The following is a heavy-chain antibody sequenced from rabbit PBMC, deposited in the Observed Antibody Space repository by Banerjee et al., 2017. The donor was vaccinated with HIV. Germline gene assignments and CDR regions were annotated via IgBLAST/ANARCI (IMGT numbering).Heavy chain of an antibody. V-gene: IGHV1S45*01. CDR1: GFSFSNGYV. CDR2: INTISGDT. D-gene: IGHD2-1*01. J-gene: IGHJ6*01. CDR3: ARYSHDYGVALDL. Sequence: QEQLEESGGDLVKPEGSLTLTCTASGFSFSNGYVMCWVRQAPGKGLEWIACINTISGDTVYATWAKGRFTISKASWTTVTLQMTSLTAADTATYFCARYSHDYGVALDLWGPGTLVTVS.